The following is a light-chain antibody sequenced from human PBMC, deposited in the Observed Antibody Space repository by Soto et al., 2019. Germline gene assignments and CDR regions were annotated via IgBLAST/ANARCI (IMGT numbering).Light chain of an antibody. J-gene: IGLJ1*01. Sequence: QSALTQPASVSGSPGQSITISCTGTSRDVGNYNLVSWYQQHPGKAPKLMIFEVSERPSGLSYRFSGSKSGNTDSLTISGLQAEDEADYYCSSYAGGNTHYVLGTVTKVTVL. CDR3: SSYAGGNTHYV. CDR2: EVS. CDR1: SRDVGNYNL. V-gene: IGLV2-23*02.